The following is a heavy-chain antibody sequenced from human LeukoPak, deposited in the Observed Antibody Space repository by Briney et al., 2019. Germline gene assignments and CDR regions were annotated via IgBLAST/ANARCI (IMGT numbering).Heavy chain of an antibody. V-gene: IGHV3-23*01. D-gene: IGHD1-26*01. CDR2: ISGSGGNT. J-gene: IGHJ4*02. Sequence: GGSLRLSCAASGFTFSSYAMSWVRQAPGKGLEWVSAISGSGGNTYYADSVKGRFTISRDNSKNTLYLQMNSLRAEDTAVYYCAKHTDVRLYYYFDYWGQGTLVTVSS. CDR1: GFTFSSYA. CDR3: AKHTDVRLYYYFDY.